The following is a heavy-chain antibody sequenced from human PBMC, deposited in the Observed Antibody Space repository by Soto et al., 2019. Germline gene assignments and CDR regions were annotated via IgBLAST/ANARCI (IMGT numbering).Heavy chain of an antibody. CDR2: ISGSGGST. Sequence: PGGSLRLSCAASGFTFSSYAMSWVRQAPGKGLEWVSAISGSGGSTYYADSVKGRFTISRDNSKNTLYLQMNSLRAEDTAVYYCAKARDPLGYCSGGSCYSTFDYYYYGMDVWGQGTTVTVSS. V-gene: IGHV3-23*01. D-gene: IGHD2-15*01. J-gene: IGHJ6*02. CDR3: AKARDPLGYCSGGSCYSTFDYYYYGMDV. CDR1: GFTFSSYA.